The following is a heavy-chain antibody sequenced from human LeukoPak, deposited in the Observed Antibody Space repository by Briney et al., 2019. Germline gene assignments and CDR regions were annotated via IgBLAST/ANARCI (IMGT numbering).Heavy chain of an antibody. D-gene: IGHD1-26*01. V-gene: IGHV4-59*01. CDR3: ATQLPGSHFDY. CDR2: VHYSGST. CDR1: GGSISTYY. Sequence: PSETLSLTCTVSGGSISTYYWNWIRQPPGKGLEWIGYVHYSGSTNYNPSLKSRVTISIDTSKNQFSLKMSSVTAADTAVYYCATQLPGSHFDYWGQGTLVTVSS. J-gene: IGHJ4*02.